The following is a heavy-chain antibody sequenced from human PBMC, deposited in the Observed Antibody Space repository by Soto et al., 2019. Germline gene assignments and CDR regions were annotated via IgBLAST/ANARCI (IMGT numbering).Heavy chain of an antibody. J-gene: IGHJ4*02. V-gene: IGHV3-23*01. D-gene: IGHD5-18*01. CDR2: ISGSGDAT. CDR3: AKDQWDTSMLNFDY. Sequence: EVPLLESGGGLFQPGGSLRLSCAASGFTFNNYAVTWVRQAPGKGLEWVSSISGSGDATYYADSVESRFTMSRDNSQNTLYLQMNSLRAEDTAVYYCAKDQWDTSMLNFDYWGQGTLVTVSS. CDR1: GFTFNNYA.